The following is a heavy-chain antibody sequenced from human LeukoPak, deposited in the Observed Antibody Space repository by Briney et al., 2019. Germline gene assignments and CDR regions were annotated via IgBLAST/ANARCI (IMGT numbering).Heavy chain of an antibody. CDR3: ARGSGETGGYYYVY. Sequence: SVKVSCKASGGSFSRYAISWVRQAPGQGLEWMGGIIPIFGTANYAQKFQGRVTITADESTRTAYMELRTLKSEDTAIYYCARGSGETGGYYYVYWGRGTPVTVSS. CDR2: IIPIFGTA. CDR1: GGSFSRYA. D-gene: IGHD3-22*01. V-gene: IGHV1-69*13. J-gene: IGHJ4*02.